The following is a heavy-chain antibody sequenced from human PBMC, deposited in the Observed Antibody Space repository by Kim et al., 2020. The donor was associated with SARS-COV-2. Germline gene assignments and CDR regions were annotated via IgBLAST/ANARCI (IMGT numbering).Heavy chain of an antibody. J-gene: IGHJ6*02. Sequence: GGSLRLSCAASGFTFSSYAMHWVRQAPGKGLEWVAVISYDGSNKYYADSVKGRFTISRDNSKNTLYLQMNSLRAEDTAVYYCARDSGSGSYSYYYGMDVWGQGTTVTVSS. CDR1: GFTFSSYA. CDR3: ARDSGSGSYSYYYGMDV. D-gene: IGHD1-26*01. CDR2: ISYDGSNK. V-gene: IGHV3-30-3*01.